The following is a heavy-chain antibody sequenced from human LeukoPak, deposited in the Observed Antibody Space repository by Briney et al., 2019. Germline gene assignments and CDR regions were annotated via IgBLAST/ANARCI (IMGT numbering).Heavy chain of an antibody. V-gene: IGHV7-4-1*02. Sequence: ASVKVSCKASGYTFTSYAMNWVRQAPGQGLEWMGWINTNTGNPTYAQGFTGRFVFSLDTPVSTAYLQISSLKAEDTAVYYCARGQLTIFGVVIIPYFDYWGQGTLVTVSS. J-gene: IGHJ4*02. CDR1: GYTFTSYA. CDR3: ARGQLTIFGVVIIPYFDY. CDR2: INTNTGNP. D-gene: IGHD3-3*01.